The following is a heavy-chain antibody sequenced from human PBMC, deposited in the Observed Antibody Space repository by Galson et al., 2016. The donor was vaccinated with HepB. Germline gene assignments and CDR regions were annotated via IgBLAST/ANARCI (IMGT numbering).Heavy chain of an antibody. CDR3: VKEFVATGAVVGDY. CDR2: ISNSGGIT. V-gene: IGHV3-23*01. J-gene: IGHJ4*02. Sequence: SLRLSCAASAFSFSSYSMNWVRQAPGKGLEWVSAISNSGGITYYADSVKGRFTISRDNSKETLYLQMNSLRVEDTALYYCVKEFVATGAVVGDYWGQGTLVSVSS. D-gene: IGHD2-21*01. CDR1: AFSFSSYS.